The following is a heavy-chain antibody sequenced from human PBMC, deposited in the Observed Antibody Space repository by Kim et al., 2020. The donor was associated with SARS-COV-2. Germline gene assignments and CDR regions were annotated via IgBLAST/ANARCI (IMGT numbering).Heavy chain of an antibody. D-gene: IGHD6-19*01. CDR3: ARGIAVALDY. V-gene: IGHV1-3*01. Sequence: NTKYSQKFQGRVTITRDTSASTAYMELSSLRSEDTAVYYCARGIAVALDYWGQGTLVTVS. J-gene: IGHJ4*02. CDR2: NT.